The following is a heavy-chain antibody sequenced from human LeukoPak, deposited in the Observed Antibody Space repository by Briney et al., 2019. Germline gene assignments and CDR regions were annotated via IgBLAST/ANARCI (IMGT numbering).Heavy chain of an antibody. Sequence: PSETLSLTCTVSGGSISSSSYYWGWIRQPPGKGLEWIGSIYYSGSTYYNPSLKSRVTISVDTSKNQFSLKLSSVTAADTAVYYCAGGDFWSGYRTDYWGQGTLVTVSS. CDR2: IYYSGST. V-gene: IGHV4-39*01. D-gene: IGHD3-3*01. J-gene: IGHJ4*02. CDR3: AGGDFWSGYRTDY. CDR1: GGSISSSSYY.